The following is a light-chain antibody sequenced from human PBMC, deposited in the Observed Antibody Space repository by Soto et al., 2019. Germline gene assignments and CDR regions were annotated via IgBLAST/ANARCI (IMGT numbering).Light chain of an antibody. V-gene: IGLV2-14*01. CDR2: EVS. Sequence: QSVLTQPASVSGSPGQSITISCTGTSSDVGGYKYVSWYQQHPGKAPKVMIYEVSNRPSGVSARFSGSKSGNTASLTISGLQADDEGDYYCSSYRSIGSLVFGTGTKVTV. J-gene: IGLJ1*01. CDR3: SSYRSIGSLV. CDR1: SSDVGGYKY.